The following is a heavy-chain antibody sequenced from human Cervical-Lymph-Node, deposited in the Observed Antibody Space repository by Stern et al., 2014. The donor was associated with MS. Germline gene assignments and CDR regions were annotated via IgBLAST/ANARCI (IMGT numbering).Heavy chain of an antibody. D-gene: IGHD6-19*01. CDR2: INPSDGNT. Sequence: MQLVESGAEVKEPGASVKVSCRAFAYTFTSYYVHWVRQAPGQGLEWMGIINPSDGNTTYAQKFQGRVTMTRDTSTSTVSLELSSLRSDDTAVYYCVRGKIYSAGWYQNVYWGQGTLVSVSS. CDR1: AYTFTSYY. J-gene: IGHJ4*02. V-gene: IGHV1-46*01. CDR3: VRGKIYSAGWYQNVY.